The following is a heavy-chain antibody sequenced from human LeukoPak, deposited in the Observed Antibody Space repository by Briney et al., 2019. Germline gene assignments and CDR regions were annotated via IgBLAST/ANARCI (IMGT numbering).Heavy chain of an antibody. CDR3: AKMRGSGGSHFDY. D-gene: IGHD2-15*01. CDR1: GDSISSTHW. J-gene: IGHJ4*02. V-gene: IGHV4-4*02. CDR2: IYHSGST. Sequence: SETLSLTCAVSGDSISSTHWWNWVRQPPGKGLEWIGEIYHSGSTHYNPSLKSRVTISVDKSKNQFSLRLTSVTAEDTAVYYCAKMRGSGGSHFDYWGQGTLVTVSS.